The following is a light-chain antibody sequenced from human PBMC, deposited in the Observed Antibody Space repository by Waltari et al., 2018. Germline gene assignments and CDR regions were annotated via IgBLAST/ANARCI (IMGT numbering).Light chain of an antibody. CDR1: QDIGGY. Sequence: DIQLTQSPSSLAASVGDRVTLTCRASQDIGGYLNWYQQQPGKAPKLLIYKTSILKTGVPSRFXGGASRTDYTLTXTNLXPEDIATYXCQYYDNLPMXTFGPGXRVEIK. CDR3: QYYDNLPMXT. J-gene: IGKJ2*01. V-gene: IGKV1-33*01. CDR2: KTS.